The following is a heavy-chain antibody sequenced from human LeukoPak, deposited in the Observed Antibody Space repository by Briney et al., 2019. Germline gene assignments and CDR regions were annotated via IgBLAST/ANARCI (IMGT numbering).Heavy chain of an antibody. V-gene: IGHV1-2*02. CDR2: INPNSGGT. D-gene: IGHD3-22*01. J-gene: IGHJ5*02. Sequence: AASVKVSCKASGGTFSSCAISWVRQAPGQGLEWMGWINPNSGGTNYAQKFQDRVTMTRDTSINTAYMELSRLRSDDTAVYYCARGAGYYHSSGPLGWFDPWGQGTLVTVSS. CDR3: ARGAGYYHSSGPLGWFDP. CDR1: GGTFSSCA.